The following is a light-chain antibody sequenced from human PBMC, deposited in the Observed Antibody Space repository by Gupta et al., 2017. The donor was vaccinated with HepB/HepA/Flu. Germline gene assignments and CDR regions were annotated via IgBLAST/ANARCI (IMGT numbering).Light chain of an antibody. CDR1: SGHSNYA. Sequence: QLVLTQSPSASSSLGASVKLTCTLSSGHSNYAIAWHQQQSEKGPRFLMKLNGDGSHTKGDGIPDRFSGSSSGAERYLSISSIQSEDEAVYYCQTWGTGIHGVFGGGTNLTVL. CDR2: LNGDGSH. V-gene: IGLV4-69*02. CDR3: QTWGTGIHGV. J-gene: IGLJ2*01.